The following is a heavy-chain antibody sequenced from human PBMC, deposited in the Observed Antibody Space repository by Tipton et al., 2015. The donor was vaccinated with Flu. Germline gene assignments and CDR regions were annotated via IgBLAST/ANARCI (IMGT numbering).Heavy chain of an antibody. CDR2: VSSSGST. Sequence: TLSLTCTVSGDSITSGNYYWTWIRQSAGKGLEWIGRVSSSGSTRYNPSLKGRATISLDMSRNQFSLKLISVTAADTAVYSCTRGTIYYDNRGFEYYRFGPWGHRFLVSVSS. D-gene: IGHD3-22*01. CDR3: TRGTIYYDNRGFEYYRFGP. J-gene: IGHJ5*02. CDR1: GDSITSGNYY. V-gene: IGHV4-61*02.